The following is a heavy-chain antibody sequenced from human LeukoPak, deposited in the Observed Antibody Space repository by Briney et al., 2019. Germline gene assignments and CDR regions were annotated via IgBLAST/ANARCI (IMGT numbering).Heavy chain of an antibody. Sequence: SGGSLRLSCAASGFTFSNFAMNWVRRAPGKGLEWVSTISGRGDGTYYADSVKGRFTISRDNSKNTLFLQMSNLSADDTALYYCAKGRLQEGTVFRGVITPVDYWGQGTLVTVTS. CDR1: GFTFSNFA. CDR2: ISGRGDGT. D-gene: IGHD3-10*01. CDR3: AKGRLQEGTVFRGVITPVDY. J-gene: IGHJ4*02. V-gene: IGHV3-23*01.